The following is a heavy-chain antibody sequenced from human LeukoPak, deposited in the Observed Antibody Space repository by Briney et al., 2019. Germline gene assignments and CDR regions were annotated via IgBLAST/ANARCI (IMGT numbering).Heavy chain of an antibody. D-gene: IGHD2-21*02. Sequence: GGSLRLSCAASGFTFSSYSMNWVRQAPGKGLEWVSSISSSSSYIYYADSVKGRFTISRDNSKNTLYLQMNSLRAEDTAVYYCAKELSGGMAVTYAFDIWGQGTMVTVSS. CDR1: GFTFSSYS. CDR2: ISSSSSYI. CDR3: AKELSGGMAVTYAFDI. J-gene: IGHJ3*02. V-gene: IGHV3-21*04.